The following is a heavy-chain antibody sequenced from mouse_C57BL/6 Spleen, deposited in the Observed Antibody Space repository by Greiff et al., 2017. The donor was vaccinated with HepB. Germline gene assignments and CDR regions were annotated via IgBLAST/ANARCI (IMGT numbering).Heavy chain of an antibody. CDR3: ARSYYGSSIDY. V-gene: IGHV1-69*01. CDR1: GYTFTSYW. D-gene: IGHD1-1*01. J-gene: IGHJ2*01. CDR2: IDPSDSYT. Sequence: QVQLQQPGAELVMPGASVKLSCKASGYTFTSYWMHWVKQRPGQGLEWIGEIDPSDSYTNYNQKFKGKSTLTVDKSSSTAYMQLSSLTSEDSAVYCCARSYYGSSIDYWGQGTTLTDSS.